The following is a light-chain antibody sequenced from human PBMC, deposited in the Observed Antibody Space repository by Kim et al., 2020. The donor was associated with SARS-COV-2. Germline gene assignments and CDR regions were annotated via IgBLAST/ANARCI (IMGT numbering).Light chain of an antibody. Sequence: GRSGSFRCHGATRDGGGYDYVSWYRQHPGKAPQLVIYGVSKRPSGVPDRFSGSKSGNTASLTISGLQAEDEADYYCCSYAGSYGVVFGGGTQLTVL. J-gene: IGLJ2*01. CDR2: GVS. CDR1: TRDGGGYDY. CDR3: CSYAGSYGVV. V-gene: IGLV2-11*01.